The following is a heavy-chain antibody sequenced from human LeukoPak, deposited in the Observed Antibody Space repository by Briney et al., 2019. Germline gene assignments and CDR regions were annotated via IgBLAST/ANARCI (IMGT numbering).Heavy chain of an antibody. CDR2: INNSGSEK. V-gene: IGHV3-7*01. J-gene: IGHJ4*02. CDR3: ESGILRSDY. CDR1: GFTFSNYW. D-gene: IGHD4-17*01. Sequence: GGSLRLSCAASGFTFSNYWMSWVRQAPGKGLEWVSNINNSGSEKYYVDSVKGRFTISRDNAKNSLYLQMNSLRAEDTAVYYCESGILRSDYWGQGTLVTVSS.